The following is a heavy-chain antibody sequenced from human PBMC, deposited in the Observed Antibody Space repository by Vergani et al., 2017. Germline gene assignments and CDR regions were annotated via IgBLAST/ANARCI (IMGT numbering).Heavy chain of an antibody. D-gene: IGHD3-3*01. CDR3: AKEGSSGYYSY. J-gene: IGHJ4*02. Sequence: QVQLVASGGGVVQPGRSLRLSCAASGFTFSSSGMHWVRQAPGKGLEWVAVISYDGSNKYYADSVKGRFTISRDNSKNTLYLQMNSLRAEDTAVYYCAKEGSSGYYSYWGQGTLVTVSS. CDR1: GFTFSSSG. CDR2: ISYDGSNK. V-gene: IGHV3-30*18.